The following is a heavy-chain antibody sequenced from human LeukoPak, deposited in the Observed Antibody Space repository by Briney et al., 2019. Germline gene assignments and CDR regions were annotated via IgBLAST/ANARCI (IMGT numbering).Heavy chain of an antibody. Sequence: SETLSLTCTVSGGSISSYYWSWIWQPAGKGLEWIGRIYTSGSTNYNPSLKSRVTMSVDTSKNQFSLKLSSVTAADTAVYYCARDASSSGANWFDPWGQGTLVTVSS. CDR1: GGSISSYY. J-gene: IGHJ5*02. V-gene: IGHV4-4*07. CDR3: ARDASSSGANWFDP. CDR2: IYTSGST. D-gene: IGHD6-6*01.